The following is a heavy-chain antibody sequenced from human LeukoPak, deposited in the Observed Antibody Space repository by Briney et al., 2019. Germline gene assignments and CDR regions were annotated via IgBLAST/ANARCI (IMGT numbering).Heavy chain of an antibody. V-gene: IGHV4-61*01. D-gene: IGHD2-2*02. CDR3: ARLADCSSTSCYTAYYYMDV. Sequence: KTSGTLSLTCTVSGSSISSSSYYWSWIRQPPGEGLEWIGYIYYSGSTNYNPSLKSRVTISVDTSKNQFSLKLSSVTAADTAVYYCARLADCSSTSCYTAYYYMDVWGKGTTVTVSS. J-gene: IGHJ6*03. CDR1: GSSISSSSYY. CDR2: IYYSGST.